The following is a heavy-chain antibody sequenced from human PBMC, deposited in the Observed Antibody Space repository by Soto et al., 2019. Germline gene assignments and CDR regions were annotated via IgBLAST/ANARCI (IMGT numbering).Heavy chain of an antibody. CDR2: INAGNGNT. Sequence: ASVKVSCKASGYTFTSYAMHWVRQAPGQRLEWMGWINAGNGNTKYSQKLQGRVTITTDTSTSTAYMELRSLRSDDTAVYYCARMDNLEQQLTWDYYYYDMDVWGQGTTVTVSS. CDR3: ARMDNLEQQLTWDYYYYDMDV. D-gene: IGHD6-13*01. V-gene: IGHV1-3*01. CDR1: GYTFTSYA. J-gene: IGHJ6*02.